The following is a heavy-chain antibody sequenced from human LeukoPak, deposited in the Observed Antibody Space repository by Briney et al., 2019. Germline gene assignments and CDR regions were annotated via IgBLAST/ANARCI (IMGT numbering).Heavy chain of an antibody. CDR2: IRYDGTYT. D-gene: IGHD2-2*02. CDR3: AKAGAYCSSSNCYIDY. J-gene: IGHJ4*02. V-gene: IGHV3-30*02. CDR1: GFTFITYG. Sequence: GGSLRLSCAASGFTFITYGMHWVRQAPGKGLEWVAFIRYDGTYTSYADSVTGRFTISRDKSKNTLFLQMNSLRGDDTAVYYCAKAGAYCSSSNCYIDYWGQGTLVTVSS.